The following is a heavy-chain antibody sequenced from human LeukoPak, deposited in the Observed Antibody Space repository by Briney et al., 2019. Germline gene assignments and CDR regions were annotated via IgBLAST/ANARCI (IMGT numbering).Heavy chain of an antibody. V-gene: IGHV1-2*04. Sequence: GASVKVSCKASGYTFTGYYMHWVRQAPGQGLEWMGWINPNSGGTNYAQKFQGWVTMTRDTSISTAYMELSRLRSDDTAVYYCARAGVDYGSWFDPWGQGTLVTVSS. J-gene: IGHJ5*02. D-gene: IGHD4/OR15-4a*01. CDR1: GYTFTGYY. CDR3: ARAGVDYGSWFDP. CDR2: INPNSGGT.